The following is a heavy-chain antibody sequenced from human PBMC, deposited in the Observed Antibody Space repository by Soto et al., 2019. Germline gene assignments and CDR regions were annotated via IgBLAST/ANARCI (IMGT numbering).Heavy chain of an antibody. CDR3: ARLPWDLVTAGYDLWGGDDAFDI. V-gene: IGHV1-3*01. J-gene: IGHJ3*02. D-gene: IGHD3-3*01. CDR1: GYTFTSYA. CDR2: INAGNGNT. Sequence: QVQLVQSGAEVKKPGASVKVSCKASGYTFTSYAMHWVRQAPGQRLEWMGWINAGNGNTKYSQKFQGRVTITRDTSARTAYMELSSLGSKDTAGYYCARLPWDLVTAGYDLWGGDDAFDIWGQGTMVTVSS.